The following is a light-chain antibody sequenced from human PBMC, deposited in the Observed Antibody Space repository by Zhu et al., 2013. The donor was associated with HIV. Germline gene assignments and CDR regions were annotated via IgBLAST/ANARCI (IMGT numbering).Light chain of an antibody. CDR3: QQSYSTLALS. CDR1: QGIRND. Sequence: AIQMTQSPSSLSASVGDRVTITCRASQGIRNDLGWYQQKPGKAPKVLIYAASSLQSGVPSRFSGSGSGTDFTLTINSLQPEDFATYYCQQSYSTLALSFGGGTKVEIK. V-gene: IGKV1-6*01. CDR2: AAS. J-gene: IGKJ4*01.